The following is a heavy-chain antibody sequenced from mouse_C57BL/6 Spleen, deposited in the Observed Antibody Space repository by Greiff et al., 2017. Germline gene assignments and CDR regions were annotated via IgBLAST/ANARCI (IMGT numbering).Heavy chain of an antibody. J-gene: IGHJ4*01. Sequence: VQLQQPGTELVKPGASVKLSCKASGYTFTSYWMHWVKQRPGQGLEWIGNINPSNGGTNYNEKFKSKATLTVDKSSSTAYMQLCSLTSEDSAVYYCARSSNWDVAMDYWGQGTSVTVSS. CDR1: GYTFTSYW. CDR3: ARSSNWDVAMDY. CDR2: INPSNGGT. V-gene: IGHV1-53*01. D-gene: IGHD4-1*02.